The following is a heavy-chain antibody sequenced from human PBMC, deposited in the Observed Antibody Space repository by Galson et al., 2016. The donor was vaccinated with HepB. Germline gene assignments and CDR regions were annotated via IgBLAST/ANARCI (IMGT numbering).Heavy chain of an antibody. Sequence: SVKVSCKASGYTFTSYGISWVRQAPGQGLEWMGWISAYNGNTDYAQKLQGRVTMTTDTSTSTAYMELRSLGSDDTAVYYCARDSPLNRDSSCFYYWGQGTLVTVSS. D-gene: IGHD3-22*01. CDR1: GYTFTSYG. CDR2: ISAYNGNT. V-gene: IGHV1-18*01. J-gene: IGHJ4*02. CDR3: ARDSPLNRDSSCFYY.